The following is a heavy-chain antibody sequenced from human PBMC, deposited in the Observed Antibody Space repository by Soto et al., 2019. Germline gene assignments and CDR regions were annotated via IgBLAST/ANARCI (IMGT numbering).Heavy chain of an antibody. CDR3: AMVDVYVTPSPQDV. Sequence: ASVKVSCKASGYTFTGYYMHWVRQAPGQGLEWMGWINAYNGNTNYAQNLQGRLTLTTDTSTTTAYMELRSLRSNDTAIYYCAMVDVYVTPSPQDVWGQGTTVTVS. CDR1: GYTFTGYY. CDR2: INAYNGNT. D-gene: IGHD3-16*01. J-gene: IGHJ6*02. V-gene: IGHV1-18*04.